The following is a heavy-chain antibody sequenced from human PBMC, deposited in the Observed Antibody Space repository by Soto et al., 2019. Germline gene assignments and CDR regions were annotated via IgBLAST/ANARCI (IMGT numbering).Heavy chain of an antibody. Sequence: ASVKVSCKASGYTFTSYGISWVQQAPGQGLEWMGWISAYNGNTNYAQKLQGRVTMTTDTSTSTAYMELRSLRSDDTAVYYCAFPCSGGSCPRDAFDIWGQGTMVTVSS. CDR3: AFPCSGGSCPRDAFDI. V-gene: IGHV1-18*01. J-gene: IGHJ3*02. CDR1: GYTFTSYG. D-gene: IGHD2-15*01. CDR2: ISAYNGNT.